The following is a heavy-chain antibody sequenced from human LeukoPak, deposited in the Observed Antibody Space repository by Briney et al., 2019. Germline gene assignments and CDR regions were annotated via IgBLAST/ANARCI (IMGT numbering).Heavy chain of an antibody. CDR3: ARSPGYSSGWFNY. V-gene: IGHV4-59*01. CDR2: IYYSGST. Sequence: SETLSLTCTVSGGSISSYYWSWIRQPPGKGLEWIGYIYYSGSTNYDPSLKSRVTISVDTSKNQFSLKLSSVTAADTAVYYCARSPGYSSGWFNYWGQGTLVTVSS. D-gene: IGHD6-19*01. J-gene: IGHJ4*02. CDR1: GGSISSYY.